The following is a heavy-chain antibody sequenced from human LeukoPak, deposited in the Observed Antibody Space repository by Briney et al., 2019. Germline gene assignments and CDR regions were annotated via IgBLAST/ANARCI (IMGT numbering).Heavy chain of an antibody. CDR2: IYTSGST. V-gene: IGHV4-61*02. J-gene: IGHJ4*02. D-gene: IGHD2-15*01. CDR3: ARNSCPSGSCYDNRGYFDY. CDR1: GGSISSGTYY. Sequence: SQTLSLTCTVSGGSISSGTYYWSWIRQPAGKGLEWIGRIYTSGSTNYNPSLKSRITISVDTSKNQFSLKLSSVTAADTAVYYCARNSCPSGSCYDNRGYFDYWGQGTLVTVSS.